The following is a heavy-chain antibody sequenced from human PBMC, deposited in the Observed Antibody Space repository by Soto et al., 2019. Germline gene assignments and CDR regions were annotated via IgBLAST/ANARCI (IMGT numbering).Heavy chain of an antibody. CDR1: GFTFSGSA. CDR2: IRSKANSYAT. CDR3: TRRTAATPSDYYGMDV. D-gene: IGHD2-15*01. V-gene: IGHV3-73*02. J-gene: IGHJ6*02. Sequence: EVQLVESGGGLVQPGGSLKLSCAASGFTFSGSAMHWVRQASGKGLEWVGRIRSKANSYATAYAASVKGRFTISRDDSKNTAYLQMNSLKTEDTAVYYCTRRTAATPSDYYGMDVWGQGTTVTVSS.